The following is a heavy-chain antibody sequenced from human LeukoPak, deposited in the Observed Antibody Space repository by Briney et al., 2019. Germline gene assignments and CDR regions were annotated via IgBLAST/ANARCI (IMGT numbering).Heavy chain of an antibody. Sequence: GGSLRLSCAASGFTFSSYWMHWVRQAPGKGLVWVSRINSDGSSTSYADSVKGRFTISRDNAKNTLYLQMNSLRAEDTAVYYCARAYDSSGYYSYFDYWAREPWSPSPQ. V-gene: IGHV3-74*01. CDR3: ARAYDSSGYYSYFDY. CDR1: GFTFSSYW. D-gene: IGHD3-22*01. CDR2: INSDGSST. J-gene: IGHJ4*02.